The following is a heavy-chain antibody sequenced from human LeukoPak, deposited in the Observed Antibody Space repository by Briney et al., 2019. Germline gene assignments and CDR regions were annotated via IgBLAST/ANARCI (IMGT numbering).Heavy chain of an antibody. D-gene: IGHD5-12*01. Sequence: PGGSLRLSCAASQFTFSSYWMHWVRQAPGKGLVWVSLITSDGSSTSYADYVKGRFTISRDNAKNMLYLQMNSLRAEDTAVYYCARHGSLPDYWGQGTLVTVSS. CDR1: QFTFSSYW. CDR2: ITSDGSST. V-gene: IGHV3-74*01. J-gene: IGHJ4*02. CDR3: ARHGSLPDY.